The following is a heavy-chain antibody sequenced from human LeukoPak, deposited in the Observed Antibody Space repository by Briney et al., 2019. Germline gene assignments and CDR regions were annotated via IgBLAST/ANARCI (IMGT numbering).Heavy chain of an antibody. CDR1: GFTFSDFV. V-gene: IGHV3-30*04. D-gene: IGHD1-7*01. Sequence: GMSLRLSCAASGFTFSDFVIHWVRQAPGRVLEWVSLISFEGNNKDYADSVKGRLTISRDNSRKTGYLQMNSLRLDDTALYYCARGGKKGELHDDAFDIWGQGTKVIVSS. CDR3: ARGGKKGELHDDAFDI. CDR2: ISFEGNNK. J-gene: IGHJ3*02.